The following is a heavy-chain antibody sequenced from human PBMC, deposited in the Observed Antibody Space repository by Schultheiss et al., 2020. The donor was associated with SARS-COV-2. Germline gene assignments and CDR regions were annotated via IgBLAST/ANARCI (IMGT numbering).Heavy chain of an antibody. D-gene: IGHD3-22*01. Sequence: SETLSLTCTVSGGSISSYYWSWIRQPPGKGLEWIGEINHSGSTNYNPSLKSRVTISVDTSKNQFSLKLSSVTAADTAVYYCARQASYYDSSGYFYGMDVWGQGTTVTVSS. V-gene: IGHV4-59*08. J-gene: IGHJ6*02. CDR2: INHSGST. CDR3: ARQASYYDSSGYFYGMDV. CDR1: GGSISSYY.